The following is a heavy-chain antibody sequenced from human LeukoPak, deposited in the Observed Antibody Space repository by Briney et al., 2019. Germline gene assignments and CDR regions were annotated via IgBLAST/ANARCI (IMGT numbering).Heavy chain of an antibody. V-gene: IGHV4-4*09. J-gene: IGHJ6*03. CDR2: IYTSGST. D-gene: IGHD2-2*01. CDR3: ARFGGTSSRGYYYYYMDV. CDR1: GGSISSYY. Sequence: PSETLSLTCTVSGGSISSYYWSWIRQPPGKGLEWIGYIYTSGSTNYNPSLKSRVTISVDTSKNQFSLKLSSVTAADTAVYYCARFGGTSSRGYYYYYMDVWGKGTTVTVSS.